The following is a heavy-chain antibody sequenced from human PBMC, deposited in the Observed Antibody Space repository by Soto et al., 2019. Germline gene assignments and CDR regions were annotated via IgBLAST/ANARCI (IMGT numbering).Heavy chain of an antibody. D-gene: IGHD6-19*01. J-gene: IGHJ4*02. CDR3: ARASAVAGKGIFAS. V-gene: IGHV4-61*01. CDR1: GGSVSSGCYY. Sequence: PSETLSRTCSVSGGSVSSGCYYWSWIRQAPGKGLEWIAYIFHSGSTYYNPSLKSRVSISMDMSKTPFSLKLSSVTAADTAVYYCARASAVAGKGIFASWGQGTLVTVS. CDR2: IFHSGST.